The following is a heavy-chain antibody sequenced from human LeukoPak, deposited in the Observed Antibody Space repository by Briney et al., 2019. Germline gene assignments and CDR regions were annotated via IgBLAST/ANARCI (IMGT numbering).Heavy chain of an antibody. J-gene: IGHJ4*02. CDR3: AKDRLDYDYVWGSYRPDYYFDY. CDR1: GFAFSSYV. Sequence: GGSLRLSCAASGFAFSSYVMSWVRQAPGKGLEWVSGISGAGGATYYADSVKGRFTISRDNSKNTLYLQMNSLRAEDTAVYYCAKDRLDYDYVWGSYRPDYYFDYWGQGTLVTVSS. D-gene: IGHD3-16*02. V-gene: IGHV3-23*01. CDR2: ISGAGGAT.